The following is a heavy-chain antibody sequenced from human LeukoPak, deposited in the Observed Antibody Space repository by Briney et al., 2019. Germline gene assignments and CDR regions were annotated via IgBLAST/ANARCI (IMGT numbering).Heavy chain of an antibody. J-gene: IGHJ6*02. Sequence: SETLSLTCAISGGSISSSTSYWGWIRQPPGKGPEWIGSFYYSASTYYNPSLKSRVIISVDTSKNQLSLRLTSVTAADTATYYCARVGGSNFYNYGMDVWGQGTTVIVSS. CDR3: ARVGGSNFYNYGMDV. D-gene: IGHD4-11*01. CDR2: FYYSAST. V-gene: IGHV4-39*07. CDR1: GGSISSSTSY.